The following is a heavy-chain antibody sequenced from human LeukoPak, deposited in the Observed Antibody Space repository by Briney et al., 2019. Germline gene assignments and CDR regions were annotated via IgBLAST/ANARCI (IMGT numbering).Heavy chain of an antibody. Sequence: PGRSLRLSCAASGFTFSSYAMHWVRQAPGKGLEWVAVISYDGSNKYYADSVKGRFTISRDNSKNTLYLQMNSLRAEDTAVYYCVRDFDGEGVFDYWGQGTLVTVSS. CDR1: GFTFSSYA. J-gene: IGHJ4*02. D-gene: IGHD3-9*01. CDR2: ISYDGSNK. V-gene: IGHV3-30*04. CDR3: VRDFDGEGVFDY.